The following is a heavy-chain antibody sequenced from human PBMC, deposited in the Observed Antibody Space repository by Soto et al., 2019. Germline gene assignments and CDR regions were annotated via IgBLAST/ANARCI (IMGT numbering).Heavy chain of an antibody. Sequence: EVQLLESGGGLVQPGGSLRLSCAASGFTFSSYAMSWVRQAPGKGLEWVSAISGSGGSTYYADSVKGRFTISRDNSKNTLYLQMNSLRAEDTAVYYCAKVSWGHYNFDWLCQQDDYWGQGTLVTVSS. J-gene: IGHJ4*02. V-gene: IGHV3-23*01. CDR3: AKVSWGHYNFDWLCQQDDY. CDR2: ISGSGGST. D-gene: IGHD3-9*01. CDR1: GFTFSSYA.